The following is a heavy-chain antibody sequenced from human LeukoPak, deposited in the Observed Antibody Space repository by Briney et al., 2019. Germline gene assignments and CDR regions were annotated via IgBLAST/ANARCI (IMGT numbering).Heavy chain of an antibody. Sequence: RGSLRLSCAASGFTFSDYYMSWIRQAAGKGLEWVSYTSSSGSTIYYADSVKGRFTISRDNSKNTLYLQMNSLRAEDTAVYYCAKDPPVFTIAAAAPFDYWGQGTLVTVSS. CDR1: GFTFSDYY. J-gene: IGHJ4*02. CDR2: TSSSGSTI. D-gene: IGHD6-13*01. CDR3: AKDPPVFTIAAAAPFDY. V-gene: IGHV3-11*01.